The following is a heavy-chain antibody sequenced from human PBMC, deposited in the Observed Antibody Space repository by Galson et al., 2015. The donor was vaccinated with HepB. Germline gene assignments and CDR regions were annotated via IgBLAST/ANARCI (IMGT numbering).Heavy chain of an antibody. CDR3: AREGGSYSFADY. D-gene: IGHD1-26*01. Sequence: SVKVSCKASGYTSSSYGISWVRQAPGQGLEWVGRISVYNDNSDYAQKLQGRVTVTTDISTSTAYMELRSLRSDDTAVYYCAREGGSYSFADYWGQGTLVTVSS. CDR1: GYTSSSYG. V-gene: IGHV1-18*01. J-gene: IGHJ4*02. CDR2: ISVYNDNS.